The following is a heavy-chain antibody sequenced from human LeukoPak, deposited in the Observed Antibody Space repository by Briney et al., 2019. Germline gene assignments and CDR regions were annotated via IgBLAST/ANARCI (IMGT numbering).Heavy chain of an antibody. V-gene: IGHV3-23*01. CDR1: GFTFSSYA. CDR2: ISGSGGST. Sequence: GGSLRLSCAASGFTFSSYAMSWVRQAPGKGLEWVSAISGSGGSTYYADSVKGRFTISRDNSKNTLYLQTNSLRAEDTAVYYCAKERLNYDSSVVGLNDYWGQGTLVTVSS. J-gene: IGHJ4*02. D-gene: IGHD3-22*01. CDR3: AKERLNYDSSVVGLNDY.